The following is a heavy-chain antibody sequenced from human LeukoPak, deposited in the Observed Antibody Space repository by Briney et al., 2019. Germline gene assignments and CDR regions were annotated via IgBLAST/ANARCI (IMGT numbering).Heavy chain of an antibody. Sequence: SETLSLTCTVSGGSVSGYYWSWIRQPPGKGLEWIGYIHYSGSTYYNPSLESRVSMSVDTSKNQFSLKLTSVTAADTAVYYCARDHPLPDVWGQGTTVTVSS. V-gene: IGHV4-59*02. CDR3: ARDHPLPDV. CDR1: GGSVSGYY. CDR2: IHYSGST. J-gene: IGHJ6*01.